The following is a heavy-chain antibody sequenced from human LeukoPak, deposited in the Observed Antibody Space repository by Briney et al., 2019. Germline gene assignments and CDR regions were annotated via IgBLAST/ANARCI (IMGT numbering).Heavy chain of an antibody. CDR1: GDSVSSNSAA. V-gene: IGHV6-1*01. D-gene: IGHD1-1*01. J-gene: IGHJ6*02. CDR3: ARDGRSNDGGMDV. Sequence: SQTLSLACAISGDSVSSNSAAWNWTRQSPSRGLEWLGRTYYRSKWYNDYAVSVKSRITINPDTSKNQFSLQLNSVTPEDTAVYYCARDGRSNDGGMDVWGQGTTVTVSS. CDR2: TYYRSKWYN.